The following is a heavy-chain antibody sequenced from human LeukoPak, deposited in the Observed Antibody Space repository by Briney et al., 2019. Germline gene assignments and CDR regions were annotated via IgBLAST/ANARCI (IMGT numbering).Heavy chain of an antibody. CDR3: ARGSSTNCYGGNCFYYYMAV. J-gene: IGHJ6*03. CDR1: GFTFSTYA. V-gene: IGHV3-30*04. CDR2: TSFDGTTK. D-gene: IGHD2-2*01. Sequence: GGSLRLSCAASGFTFSTYAMHWVRQAPGQGREWVAVTSFDGTTKYYADSVKGRFTVSRDNSKNTLILQMNSLRAEDTAVYYCARGSSTNCYGGNCFYYYMAVWGKGTTVTVSS.